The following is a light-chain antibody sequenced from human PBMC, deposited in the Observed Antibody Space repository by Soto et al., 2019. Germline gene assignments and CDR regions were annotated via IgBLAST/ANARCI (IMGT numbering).Light chain of an antibody. CDR1: QGISSY. V-gene: IGKV1-9*01. CDR3: QHLNSYPSLT. Sequence: DIQLTQSPSFLSASVGDRVTITCRASQGISSYLAWYQQKPGKAPKLLIYAASTLQSVVPSRFSGSGSGTEFTLTISSLQPEDFATYYCQHLNSYPSLTFGGGTKVEIK. J-gene: IGKJ4*01. CDR2: AAS.